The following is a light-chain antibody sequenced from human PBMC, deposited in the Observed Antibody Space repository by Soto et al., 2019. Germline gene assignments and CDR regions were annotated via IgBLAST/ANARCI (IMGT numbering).Light chain of an antibody. CDR2: AAS. CDR3: LQHNSYPLT. V-gene: IGKV1-17*01. J-gene: IGKJ4*01. Sequence: DIQMTQSPSSLSASVGDRVTITCRASQGIRSDLGWYQQKPGKAPKRLIHAASSLQSGVPSRFSGSGSGTDCTRTITSLQPEDFATYYCLQHNSYPLTFGGGTKVEIK. CDR1: QGIRSD.